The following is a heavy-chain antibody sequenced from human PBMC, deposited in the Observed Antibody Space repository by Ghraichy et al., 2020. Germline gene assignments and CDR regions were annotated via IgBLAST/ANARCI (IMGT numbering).Heavy chain of an antibody. CDR2: ISGSGTTT. V-gene: IGHV3-23*01. Sequence: GGSLRLSCAASGSAFGTYAMSWVRQAPGKGLEWVSVISGSGTTTYYADSVKGRFTISRDNSKNTVHLQMNSLRAEDTAVYYCAKEPRDYLSYYFDYWGQGTLVTVSS. D-gene: IGHD3-22*01. CDR3: AKEPRDYLSYYFDY. J-gene: IGHJ4*02. CDR1: GSAFGTYA.